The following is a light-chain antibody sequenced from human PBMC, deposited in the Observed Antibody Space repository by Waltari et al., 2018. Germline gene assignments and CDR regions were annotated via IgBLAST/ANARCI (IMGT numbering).Light chain of an antibody. J-gene: IGKJ1*01. CDR2: AAS. Sequence: IQMTQSPSSLSASVGDRVSIACRASQNIDRYSNWYQQIPGKAPKLLIYAASSLQGGVPSRFSGSGSGTDFTLTINSLQPEDFAIYYCQQSYSTPWTFGQGTKVEIK. V-gene: IGKV1-39*01. CDR1: QNIDRY. CDR3: QQSYSTPWT.